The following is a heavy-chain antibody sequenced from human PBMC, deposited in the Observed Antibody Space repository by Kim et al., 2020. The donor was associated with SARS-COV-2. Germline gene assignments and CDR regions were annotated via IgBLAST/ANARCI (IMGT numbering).Heavy chain of an antibody. D-gene: IGHD3-10*01. Sequence: ASVKVSCKASGYTFTGYYMHWVRQAPGQGLEWMGWINPNSGGTNYAQKFQGWVTMTRDTSISTAYMELSRLRSDDTAVYYCARGENYYGSGSYYNGVWRLGCDPWGQGTLVTVSS. CDR1: GYTFTGYY. J-gene: IGHJ5*02. CDR2: INPNSGGT. V-gene: IGHV1-2*04. CDR3: ARGENYYGSGSYYNGVWRLGCDP.